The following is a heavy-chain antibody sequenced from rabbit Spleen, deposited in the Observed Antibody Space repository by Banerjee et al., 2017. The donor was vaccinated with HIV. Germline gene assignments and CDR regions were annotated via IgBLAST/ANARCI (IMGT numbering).Heavy chain of an antibody. Sequence: EQLEESGGGLVKPEGSLTLTCTASGVSFSFSSYMCWVRQAPGKGLEWIACIEVGSSDFTYFATWAKGRFTISKTSSTTVTLQMTSLTAADTATYFCARSTYGYDDYADLYYAAMDLWGPGTLVTVS. D-gene: IGHD6-1*01. J-gene: IGHJ6*01. CDR1: GVSFSFSSY. CDR2: IEVGSSDFT. V-gene: IGHV1S45*01. CDR3: ARSTYGYDDYADLYYAAMDL.